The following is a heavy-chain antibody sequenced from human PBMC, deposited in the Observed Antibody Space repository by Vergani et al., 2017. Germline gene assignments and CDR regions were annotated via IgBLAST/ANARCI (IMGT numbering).Heavy chain of an antibody. CDR2: IYYSGST. J-gene: IGHJ4*02. D-gene: IGHD5-24*01. CDR3: AAVDMATIGY. CDR1: GGSFSGYY. V-gene: IGHV4-34*11. Sequence: QVQLQQWGAGLLKPSETLSLTCAVYGGSFSGYYWSWIRQPPGKGLEWIGYIYYSGSTNYNPSLKSRVTISVDTSKNQFSLKLSAVTAADTAVYYCAAVDMATIGYWGQGTLVTVSS.